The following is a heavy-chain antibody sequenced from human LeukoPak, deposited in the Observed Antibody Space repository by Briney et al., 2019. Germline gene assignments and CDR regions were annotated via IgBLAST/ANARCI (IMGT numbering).Heavy chain of an antibody. CDR2: IIPILGIA. CDR3: ASPQIILAYSSSWSEYFQH. D-gene: IGHD6-13*01. V-gene: IGHV1-69*04. Sequence: SVKVSCKASGGTFSSYAISWVRQAPGQGLEWMGRIIPILGIANYAQKFQSRVTITADKSTSTAYMELSSLRSEDTAVYYCASPQIILAYSSSWSEYFQHWGQGTLVTVSS. J-gene: IGHJ1*01. CDR1: GGTFSSYA.